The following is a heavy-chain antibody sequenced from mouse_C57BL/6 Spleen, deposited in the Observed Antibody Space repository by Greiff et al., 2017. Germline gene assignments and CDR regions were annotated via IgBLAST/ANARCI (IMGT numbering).Heavy chain of an antibody. V-gene: IGHV5-17*01. CDR1: GFTFSDYG. J-gene: IGHJ3*01. CDR2: ISSGSSTI. Sequence: VQLQQSGGGLVKPGGSLKLSCAASGFTFSDYGMHWVRQAPEKGLEWVAYISSGSSTIYYADTVKGRFTISRDNAKNTLFLQMTSLRSEDTAMYYCARREGYGNTWFAYWGQGTLVTVSA. CDR3: ARREGYGNTWFAY. D-gene: IGHD2-1*01.